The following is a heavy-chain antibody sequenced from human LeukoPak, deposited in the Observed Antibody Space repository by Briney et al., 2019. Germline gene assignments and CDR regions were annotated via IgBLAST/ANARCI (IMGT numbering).Heavy chain of an antibody. J-gene: IGHJ3*02. V-gene: IGHV4-59*01. CDR1: GGSISSYY. Sequence: SETLSLTCTVSGGSISSYYWSWIRQPPGKGLEWIGYIYYSGSTNCNPSVKSRVAMSVDTSKKQFSLKLSSLTAADTAVYYCARGGAAVIAPYAFDIWGQGTMVTVSS. CDR3: ARGGAAVIAPYAFDI. D-gene: IGHD4-23*01. CDR2: IYYSGST.